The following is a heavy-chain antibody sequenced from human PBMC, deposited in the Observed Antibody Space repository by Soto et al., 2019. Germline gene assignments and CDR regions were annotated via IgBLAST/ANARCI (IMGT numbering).Heavy chain of an antibody. V-gene: IGHV1-3*01. CDR1: GYTFTSYP. D-gene: IGHD5-18*01. CDR2: INAGNGNT. CDR3: AREPGYSYADY. J-gene: IGHJ4*02. Sequence: ASVKVSCKASGYTFTSYPMHWVRQDPGQRLEWMGWINAGNGNTKYSQKFQGRVTITRDTSASTAYMELSSLRSEDMAVYYCAREPGYSYADYWGQGTLVTVSS.